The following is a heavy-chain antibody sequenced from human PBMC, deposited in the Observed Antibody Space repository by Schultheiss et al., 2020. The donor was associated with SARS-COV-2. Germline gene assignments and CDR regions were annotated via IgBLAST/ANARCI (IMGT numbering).Heavy chain of an antibody. CDR2: IYYSGST. CDR3: ARAEYYSSGLAY. D-gene: IGHD6-19*01. J-gene: IGHJ4*02. V-gene: IGHV4-61*08. CDR1: GGSISSGGYY. Sequence: SETLSLTCTVSGGSISSGGYYWSWIRQHPGKGLEWIGYIYYSGSTNYNPSLKSRVTISVDTSKNQFSLKLSSVTAADTAVYYCARAEYYSSGLAYWGQGTLVTVSS.